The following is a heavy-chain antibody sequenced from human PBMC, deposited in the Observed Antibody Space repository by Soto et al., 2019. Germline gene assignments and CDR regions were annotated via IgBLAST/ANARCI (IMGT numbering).Heavy chain of an antibody. CDR1: GFTFSTYD. CDR2: ISDTSYYI. CDR3: ARVNQTFARNVDY. Sequence: PGGSLRLSCAASGFTFSTYDMNWVRQAPGKGLEWVSSISDTSYYIYYADSVRGRFTISRDNAKNSLYLQMNSLRAEDTAVYYCARVNQTFARNVDYWGQGALVTVSS. J-gene: IGHJ4*02. V-gene: IGHV3-21*01.